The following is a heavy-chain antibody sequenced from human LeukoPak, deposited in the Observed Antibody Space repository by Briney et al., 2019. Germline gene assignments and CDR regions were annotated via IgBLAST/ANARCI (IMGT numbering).Heavy chain of an antibody. V-gene: IGHV4-34*01. Sequence: SETLSLTCDVSGGSFNDYYWSWIRQAPGKGLEWIGEIRHSGSTNYNPSLKGRATVSVDTSKNQFSLRLTSVTAADTAVYYCARRGSWTYYYAMDVWGQGTTVTVSS. D-gene: IGHD6-13*01. CDR1: GGSFNDYY. CDR3: ARRGSWTYYYAMDV. J-gene: IGHJ6*02. CDR2: IRHSGST.